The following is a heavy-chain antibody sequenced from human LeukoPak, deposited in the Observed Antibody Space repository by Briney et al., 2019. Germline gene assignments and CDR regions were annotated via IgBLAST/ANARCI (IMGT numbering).Heavy chain of an antibody. Sequence: SETLSLTCTVSGDSINDYYWSWIRQPPGKGLEWIGYIYFSGTTNYNPSLKSRVTISLDTSKNQFSLKLSSVTAADTAVYYCARDAIDSNYFDFWGQGTLVTVSS. CDR2: IYFSGTT. CDR1: GDSINDYY. V-gene: IGHV4-59*01. CDR3: ARDAIDSNYFDF. D-gene: IGHD4-11*01. J-gene: IGHJ4*02.